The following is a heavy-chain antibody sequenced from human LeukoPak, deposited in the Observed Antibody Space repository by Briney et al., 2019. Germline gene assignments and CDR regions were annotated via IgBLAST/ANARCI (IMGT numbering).Heavy chain of an antibody. Sequence: ASVKVSCKTSGYTFTGYSMHWVRQAPGQGLEWMGWINPDSGGTNYAQKFQGRVTMTRDTSIRTAYMELSRLRSDDTAVYYCARDRTDYDFWSGYSDWGQGTLVTVSS. J-gene: IGHJ4*02. V-gene: IGHV1-2*02. CDR1: GYTFTGYS. CDR3: ARDRTDYDFWSGYSD. CDR2: INPDSGGT. D-gene: IGHD3-3*01.